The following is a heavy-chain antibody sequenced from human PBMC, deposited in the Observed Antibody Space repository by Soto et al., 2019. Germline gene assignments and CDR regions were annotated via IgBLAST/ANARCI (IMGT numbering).Heavy chain of an antibody. CDR3: AREPLAHSYFDL. CDR1: GGSISGYY. V-gene: IGHV4-4*07. Sequence: SETLSLTCTVSGGSISGYYWSWIRQPAGKGLEWIGRMYNSERTNYNPSLKSRVTMSMDTSKDQFSLKLTSVTAADTAVYFCAREPLAHSYFDLWGQGTLVTVSS. J-gene: IGHJ4*02. CDR2: MYNSERT.